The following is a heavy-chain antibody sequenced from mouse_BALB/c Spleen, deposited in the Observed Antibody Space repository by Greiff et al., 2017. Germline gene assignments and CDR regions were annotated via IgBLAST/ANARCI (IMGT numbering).Heavy chain of an antibody. J-gene: IGHJ2*01. CDR1: GFTFSSYS. CDR3: TREEYYYGSGFGY. CDR2: ISSGGSYT. D-gene: IGHD1-1*01. V-gene: IGHV5-6-4*01. Sequence: DVMLVESGGGLVKPGGSLKLSCAASGFTFSSYSMSWVRQTPEKRLEWVATISSGGSYTYYPDSVKGRFTLSRDNAKNTRYMQMSSLKSEDTAMYYCTREEYYYGSGFGYWGQGTALTVSS.